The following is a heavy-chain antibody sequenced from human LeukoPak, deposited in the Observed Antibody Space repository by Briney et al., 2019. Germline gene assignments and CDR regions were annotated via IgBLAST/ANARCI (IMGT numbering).Heavy chain of an antibody. D-gene: IGHD6-13*01. CDR1: GFTFSSYG. CDR3: AKGFYGYSCSWYSGNWFDP. V-gene: IGHV3-30*18. Sequence: GGSLRLSCAASGFTFSSYGMHWVRQAPGKGLEWVAVISYDGSNKYYADSVKGRFTISRDNSKNTLYLQMNSLRAEDTAVYYCAKGFYGYSCSWYSGNWFDPWGQGTLVTVSS. J-gene: IGHJ5*02. CDR2: ISYDGSNK.